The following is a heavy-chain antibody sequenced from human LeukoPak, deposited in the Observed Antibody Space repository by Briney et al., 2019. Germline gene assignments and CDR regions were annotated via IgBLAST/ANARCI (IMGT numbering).Heavy chain of an antibody. J-gene: IGHJ4*02. CDR3: AGHKGAHMSGIFYFDY. D-gene: IGHD1-26*01. Sequence: SETLSLTCTVFGDSIRSSSYYWGWSRQPPGKGLEWVVSIYYSGSTYYNPSLKSRVTISVDTSKNQFSLKLTSVTAADTAVYFCAGHKGAHMSGIFYFDYWGQGTLVTVSS. CDR2: IYYSGST. V-gene: IGHV4-39*01. CDR1: GDSIRSSSYY.